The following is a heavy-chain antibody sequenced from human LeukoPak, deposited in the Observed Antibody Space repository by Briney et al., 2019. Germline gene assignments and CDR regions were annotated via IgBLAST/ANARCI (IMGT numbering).Heavy chain of an antibody. CDR3: AKVIVVGFDP. V-gene: IGHV5-51*01. J-gene: IGHJ5*02. Sequence: GASLKISCRVSGSSFASYWIGWVRQMPGKGLAWMGINYPRDSDPRYSPYFQGHVTISAHKATSTAYLQWRSLKASDAATYYCAKVIVVGFDPWGQGTRVTVSS. CDR1: GSSFASYW. CDR2: NYPRDSDP. D-gene: IGHD3-16*02.